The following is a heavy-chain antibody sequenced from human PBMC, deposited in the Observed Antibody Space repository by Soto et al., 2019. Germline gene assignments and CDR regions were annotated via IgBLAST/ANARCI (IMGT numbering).Heavy chain of an antibody. CDR2: INAGNGNT. J-gene: IGHJ4*02. CDR3: AREGRRDGYNYGY. D-gene: IGHD5-12*01. Sequence: QVQLVQSGAEVKKPGASVKVSCKASGYTFTSYAMHWVRQAPGQRLEWMGWINAGNGNTKYSQKFQGRVTITRDTSASTAYMELSSLRSEDTAVYYCAREGRRDGYNYGYWGQGTLVTVSS. V-gene: IGHV1-3*01. CDR1: GYTFTSYA.